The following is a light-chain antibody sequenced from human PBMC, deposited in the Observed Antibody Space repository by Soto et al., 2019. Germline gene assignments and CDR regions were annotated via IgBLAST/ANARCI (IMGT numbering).Light chain of an antibody. CDR2: KAS. V-gene: IGKV1-5*03. Sequence: DIQMTQSPSTLSASVGDRVTITCRASQSISSWLAWYQQKPGKAPKLLIYKASSLESGVPSRFSGSGSGTEFTLTISSLQPDDFATYFCQQYSGYPFTSGPGTKVDIK. CDR3: QQYSGYPFT. J-gene: IGKJ3*01. CDR1: QSISSW.